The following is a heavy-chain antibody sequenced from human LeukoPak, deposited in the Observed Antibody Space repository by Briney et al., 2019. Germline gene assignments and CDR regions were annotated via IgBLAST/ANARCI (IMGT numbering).Heavy chain of an antibody. CDR3: ARDRSYSSGWHAEDY. CDR2: ISSSSSTI. Sequence: GGSLRLSCAASGFTFSSYSMNWVRRAPGKGLEWGSYISSSSSTIYYADSVKGRFTISRDNAKNSLYLQMNSLRAEDTAVYYCARDRSYSSGWHAEDYWGQGTLVTVSS. J-gene: IGHJ4*02. D-gene: IGHD6-19*01. CDR1: GFTFSSYS. V-gene: IGHV3-48*01.